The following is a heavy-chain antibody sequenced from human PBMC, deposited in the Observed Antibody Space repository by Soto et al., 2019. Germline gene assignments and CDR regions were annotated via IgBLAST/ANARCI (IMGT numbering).Heavy chain of an antibody. CDR2: TYYRSKWYN. V-gene: IGHV6-1*01. Sequence: PSQTLSLTCAISGDSVSSNSAAWNWIRQSPSRGLEWLGRTYYRSKWYNDYAVSVKSRITINPDTSKNQFSLQLNSVTPEDTAVYYCARGNNRIGARYNWFDPWGQGTLVTVSS. D-gene: IGHD6-6*01. CDR3: ARGNNRIGARYNWFDP. J-gene: IGHJ5*02. CDR1: GDSVSSNSAA.